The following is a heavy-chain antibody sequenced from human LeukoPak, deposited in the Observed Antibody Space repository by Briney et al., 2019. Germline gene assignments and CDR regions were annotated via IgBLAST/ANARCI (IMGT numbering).Heavy chain of an antibody. CDR3: GNLPRSPMDRGLSNYDYYMDV. CDR1: GFTFSSYA. D-gene: IGHD3/OR15-3a*01. CDR2: ISGSGGST. Sequence: PGGSLRLSCAASGFTFSSYAMSWVRQAPGKGLEWVSAISGSGGSTYYADSVKGRFTISRDNSKNTLYLHMNSVRAEDTAVYYLGNLPRSPMDRGLSNYDYYMDVWGEGTTGTVSS. V-gene: IGHV3-23*01. J-gene: IGHJ6*03.